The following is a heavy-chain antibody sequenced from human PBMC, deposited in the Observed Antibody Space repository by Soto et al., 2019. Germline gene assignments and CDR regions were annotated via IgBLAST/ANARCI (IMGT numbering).Heavy chain of an antibody. CDR2: ISTYNGNT. Sequence: QVQLVQSGAEVKKPGASVKVSCKASGYTFTSYGISWVRQAPGQGLEWMGWISTYNGNTKYAQKLQGRVTTTTDTSTRTADRERRGLVSADTAVFYCERELVRGVGAAPWGRGTLVTVSS. J-gene: IGHJ5*02. D-gene: IGHD3-10*01. CDR1: GYTFTSYG. CDR3: ERELVRGVGAAP. V-gene: IGHV1-18*01.